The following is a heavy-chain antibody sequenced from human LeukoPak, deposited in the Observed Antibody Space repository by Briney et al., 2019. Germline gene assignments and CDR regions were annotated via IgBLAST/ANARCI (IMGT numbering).Heavy chain of an antibody. CDR1: GGTFSSYA. V-gene: IGHV1-69*06. Sequence: ASVKVSCKASGGTFSSYAISWVRQAPGQGLEWMGGIIPIFGTANYAQKFQGRVTITAAKSTSTAYMELSRLRSEDTAVYYCARCGFNYYYYMDVWGKGTTVTVSS. D-gene: IGHD5-12*01. J-gene: IGHJ6*03. CDR2: IIPIFGTA. CDR3: ARCGFNYYYYMDV.